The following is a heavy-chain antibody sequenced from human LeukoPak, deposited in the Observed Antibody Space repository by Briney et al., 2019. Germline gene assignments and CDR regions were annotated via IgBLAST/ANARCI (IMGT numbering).Heavy chain of an antibody. D-gene: IGHD6-13*01. Sequence: GESLKISCKGSGYSFTSYWIGWVRQMPGKGLEWMGLIYPGDSDTRYSPSFQGQVTISADKSISTAYLQWSSLKASDTAMYYCASPGPSHDSSSWYYFDYWGQGTLVTVSS. CDR1: GYSFTSYW. J-gene: IGHJ4*02. V-gene: IGHV5-51*01. CDR3: ASPGPSHDSSSWYYFDY. CDR2: IYPGDSDT.